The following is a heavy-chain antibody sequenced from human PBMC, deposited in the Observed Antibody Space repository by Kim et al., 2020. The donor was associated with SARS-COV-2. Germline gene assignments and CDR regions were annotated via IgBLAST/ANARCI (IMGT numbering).Heavy chain of an antibody. CDR3: ANGNIVVVPAALPRPRGYAFDI. V-gene: IGHV3-30*18. Sequence: LSLTCAASGFTFSSYGMHWVRQAPGKGLEWVAVISYDGSNKYYADSVKGRFTISRDNSKNTLYLQMNSLRAEDTAVYYCANGNIVVVPAALPRPRGYAFDIWGQGTMVTVSS. J-gene: IGHJ3*02. CDR1: GFTFSSYG. CDR2: ISYDGSNK. D-gene: IGHD2-2*01.